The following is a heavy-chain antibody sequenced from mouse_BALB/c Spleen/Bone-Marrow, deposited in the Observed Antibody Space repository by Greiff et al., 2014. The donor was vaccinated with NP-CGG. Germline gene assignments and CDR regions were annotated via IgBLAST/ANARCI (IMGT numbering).Heavy chain of an antibody. CDR2: IWAGGST. CDR1: GFSLTSYG. CDR3: ARVYLWYFDV. Sequence: VKLVESGPGLVAPSQSLSITCTVSGFSLTSYGVHWVRQPPGKGLEWLGVIWAGGSTSYNSALMSRLSISKDNSKSQVLLKMNSLQTDDTAMYYCARVYLWYFDVWGAGTTVTVSS. D-gene: IGHD2-3*01. J-gene: IGHJ1*01. V-gene: IGHV2-9*02.